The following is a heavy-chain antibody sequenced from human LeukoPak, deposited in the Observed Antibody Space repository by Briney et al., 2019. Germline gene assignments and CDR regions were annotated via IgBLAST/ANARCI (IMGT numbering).Heavy chain of an antibody. Sequence: GGSLRLSCAASGFTSSSYAMSWVRQAPGKGLEWVSAISGSGGSTYYADSVKGRFTISRDNSKNTLYLQMNSLRAEDTAVYYCAKFAEYYDFWGPFDYWGQGTLVTVSS. CDR3: AKFAEYYDFWGPFDY. D-gene: IGHD3-3*01. CDR1: GFTSSSYA. J-gene: IGHJ4*02. V-gene: IGHV3-23*01. CDR2: ISGSGGST.